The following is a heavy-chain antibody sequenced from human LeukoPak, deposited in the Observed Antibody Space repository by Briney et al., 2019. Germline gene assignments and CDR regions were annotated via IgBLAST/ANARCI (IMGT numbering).Heavy chain of an antibody. CDR1: GGTFSSYA. V-gene: IGHV1-69*13. Sequence: SVKVSCKASGGTFSSYAISWVRQAPGQGLEWMGGIIPIFGTANYAQKFQGRVTITADESTSTAYMELGSLRSEDTAVYYCARLGYCSGGSCYSAYWGQGTLVTVSS. J-gene: IGHJ4*02. CDR3: ARLGYCSGGSCYSAY. CDR2: IIPIFGTA. D-gene: IGHD2-15*01.